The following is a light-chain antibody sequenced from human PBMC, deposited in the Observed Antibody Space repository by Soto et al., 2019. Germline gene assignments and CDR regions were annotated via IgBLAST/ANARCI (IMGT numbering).Light chain of an antibody. V-gene: IGLV1-36*01. J-gene: IGLJ3*02. Sequence: QLVLTQPPSVSEAPRQRVTISCSGSSSNIGNNAVNWYQQLPGKAPKLLIYYDDLLPSGVSDRFSGSKSGTSASLAISGLQAEEYADYYCAAWDDSLNGRVFGGGTKLTVL. CDR2: YDD. CDR1: SSNIGNNA. CDR3: AAWDDSLNGRV.